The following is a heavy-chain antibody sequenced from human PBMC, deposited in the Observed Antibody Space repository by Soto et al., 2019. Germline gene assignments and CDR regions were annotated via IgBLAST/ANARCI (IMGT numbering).Heavy chain of an antibody. J-gene: IGHJ4*02. D-gene: IGHD2-15*01. CDR2: INPNSGGT. V-gene: IGHV1-2*02. CDR1: GGTFSSYA. CDR3: ARTSIDCSGGSCDHYFDY. Sequence: ASVKVSCKASGGTFSSYAISWVRQAPGQGLEWMGWINPNSGGTNYAQKSQGRVTMTRDTSISTAYMELSRLRSDDTAVYYCARTSIDCSGGSCDHYFDYWGQGTLVTVSS.